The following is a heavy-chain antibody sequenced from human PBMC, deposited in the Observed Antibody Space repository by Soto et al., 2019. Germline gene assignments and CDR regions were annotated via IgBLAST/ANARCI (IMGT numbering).Heavy chain of an antibody. CDR1: GGTFSSYT. CDR3: ARDSGYSNYVAYYYMDV. CDR2: IIPILGIA. J-gene: IGHJ6*03. D-gene: IGHD4-4*01. Sequence: ASVKVSCKASGGTFSSYTISWVRQAPGQGLEWMGRIIPILGIANYAQKFQGRVTITADKSTSTAYMELSSLRSEDTAVYYCARDSGYSNYVAYYYMDVWGKGTTVTVSS. V-gene: IGHV1-69*04.